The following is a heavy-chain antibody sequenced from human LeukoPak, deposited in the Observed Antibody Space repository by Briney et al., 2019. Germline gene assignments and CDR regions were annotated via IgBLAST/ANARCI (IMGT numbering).Heavy chain of an antibody. CDR2: ISSSGSTI. J-gene: IGHJ3*02. D-gene: IGHD6-13*01. V-gene: IGHV3-48*03. Sequence: PGGSLRLSCAASGFTFSSYEMNWVRQAPGEGLEWVSYISSSGSTIYYADSVKGRFTISRDNAKNSLYLQMNSLRAEDTAVYYCARVSSSWYRGAFDIWGQGTMVTVSS. CDR1: GFTFSSYE. CDR3: ARVSSSWYRGAFDI.